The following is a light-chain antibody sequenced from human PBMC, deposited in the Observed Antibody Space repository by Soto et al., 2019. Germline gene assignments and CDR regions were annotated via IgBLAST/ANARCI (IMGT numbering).Light chain of an antibody. CDR3: QQFNTWPPFT. CDR2: GAS. CDR1: QKINSV. Sequence: EIVMTQSPATVSVSPGETATLSCRASQKINSVLAWYQHKPGQAPRLLIYGASTRATGIPARFSGSGYGTQFTITISSLQSEDFAVYYCQQFNTWPPFTFGPGTRVDVK. V-gene: IGKV3-15*01. J-gene: IGKJ3*01.